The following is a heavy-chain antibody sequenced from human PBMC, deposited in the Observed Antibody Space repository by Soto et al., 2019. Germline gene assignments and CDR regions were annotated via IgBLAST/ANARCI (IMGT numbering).Heavy chain of an antibody. Sequence: PGGSLRLSCAASGFTFSSYSMNWVRQAPGKGLEWVSSISSSSSYIYYADSVKGRFTISRDNAKNSRYLQMNSLRAEDTAVYYCASVQRGYRDGMDVWGQGTTVTVSS. CDR1: GFTFSSYS. J-gene: IGHJ6*02. V-gene: IGHV3-21*01. CDR3: ASVQRGYRDGMDV. D-gene: IGHD5-18*01. CDR2: ISSSSSYI.